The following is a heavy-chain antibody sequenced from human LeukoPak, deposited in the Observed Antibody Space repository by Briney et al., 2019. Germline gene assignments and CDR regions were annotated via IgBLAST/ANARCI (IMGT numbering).Heavy chain of an antibody. D-gene: IGHD1-1*01. CDR2: IYSGDST. V-gene: IGHV3-66*01. CDR3: ARSGTTGTTGDY. Sequence: GGSLRLSCAASGFTVSTNYMSWGRQAPGKGLEWVSVIYSGDSTYYADSVKGRFTISRDISKNTLYLQMNSLRAEDTAVYHCARSGTTGTTGDYWGQGTLVTVSS. J-gene: IGHJ4*02. CDR1: GFTVSTNY.